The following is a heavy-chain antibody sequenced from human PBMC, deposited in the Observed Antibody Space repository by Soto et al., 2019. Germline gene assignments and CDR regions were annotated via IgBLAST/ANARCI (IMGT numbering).Heavy chain of an antibody. D-gene: IGHD2-2*02. Sequence: PGGSLRLSCAASGFTFSTYSMNWVRQAPGKGLEWVSSISSGTPYIYYADSVKGRFTISRDDAKNSLYLQMFSLRAEDTAVYYCAREYTAWPLAYGLDVWGQGTTVTVSS. CDR1: GFTFSTYS. J-gene: IGHJ6*02. CDR3: AREYTAWPLAYGLDV. V-gene: IGHV3-21*01. CDR2: ISSGTPYI.